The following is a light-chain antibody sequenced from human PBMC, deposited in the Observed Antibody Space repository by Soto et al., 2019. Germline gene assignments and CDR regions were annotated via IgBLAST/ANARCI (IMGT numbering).Light chain of an antibody. Sequence: DIQMTQSPSSLSASVGDRVTITCRASQDITNFLAWFQQKPGKAPRSLIYGASSLHSGVPSRFSGSVSGTDFTLTISSLQPDDFAVYYCQHYDGYPQTFGQGTRLE. CDR3: QHYDGYPQT. CDR1: QDITNF. V-gene: IGKV1-16*01. J-gene: IGKJ5*01. CDR2: GAS.